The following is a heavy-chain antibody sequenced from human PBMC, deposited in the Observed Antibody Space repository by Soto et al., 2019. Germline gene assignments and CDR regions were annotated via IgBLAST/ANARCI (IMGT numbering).Heavy chain of an antibody. D-gene: IGHD3-10*01. J-gene: IGHJ5*02. CDR2: IHHSGST. CDR3: ARVNYYGSGNYDESWFEP. Sequence: QLQLQEFGSGLVKPSQTLSLTCVVSGGSISSGGYSWSWIRQPPGKGLEWIGYIHHSGSTYHNPSLKSRVTITVDSSKNKFSLNMSSVAAADTAVYYCARVNYYGSGNYDESWFEPWGQGTLVTVSS. CDR1: GGSISSGGYS. V-gene: IGHV4-30-2*01.